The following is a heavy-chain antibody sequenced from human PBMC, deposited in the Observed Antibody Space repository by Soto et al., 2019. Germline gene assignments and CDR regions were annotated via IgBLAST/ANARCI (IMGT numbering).Heavy chain of an antibody. CDR1: GYSFTSCW. J-gene: IGHJ5*02. V-gene: IGHV5-10-1*01. D-gene: IGHD6-13*01. Sequence: PGESLKISCKGSGYSFTSCWISWVRQMPGKGLEWMGRIDPSDSYTNYSPSFQGHVTISADKSISTAYLQWSSLKASDTAMYYCASHSLAAASFDPWGQGTLVTSPQ. CDR3: ASHSLAAASFDP. CDR2: IDPSDSYT.